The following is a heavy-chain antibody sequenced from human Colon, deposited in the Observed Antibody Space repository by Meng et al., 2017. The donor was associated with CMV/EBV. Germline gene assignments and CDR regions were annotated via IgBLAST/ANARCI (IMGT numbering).Heavy chain of an antibody. D-gene: IGHD3-22*01. CDR3: ARDWYPGDRRGSFDY. CDR2: INPNSGGT. Sequence: QVQLGHAGAEVKKPGASVKVSCKASEYTFTGYYMHWVRQAPGQGLEWMGWINPNSGGTNYAQKFQGRVTMTRDTSITTAYMELSRLRSDDTAVYYCARDWYPGDRRGSFDYWGQGTLVTVSS. V-gene: IGHV1-2*02. J-gene: IGHJ4*02. CDR1: EYTFTGYY.